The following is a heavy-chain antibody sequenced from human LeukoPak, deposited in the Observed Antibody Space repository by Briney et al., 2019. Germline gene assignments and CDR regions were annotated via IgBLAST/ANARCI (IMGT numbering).Heavy chain of an antibody. CDR1: GFTFTSSA. CDR2: IVVGRGNT. D-gene: IGHD6-13*01. V-gene: IGHV1-58*01. J-gene: IGHJ4*02. CDR3: ARTPRQQLANFDY. Sequence: GASVKVSCKASGFTFTSSAVQWVRQARGQRLEWIGWIVVGRGNTYYAQKFQERVTITRDMSTSTAYMELSSLRSEDTAVYYCARTPRQQLANFDYWGQGTLVTVSS.